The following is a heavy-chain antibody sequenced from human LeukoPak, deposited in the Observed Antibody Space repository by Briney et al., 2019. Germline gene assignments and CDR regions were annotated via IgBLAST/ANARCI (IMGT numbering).Heavy chain of an antibody. D-gene: IGHD3-3*01. CDR3: ARRYDSEHYCYYMDV. CDR2: ISSSSSTI. Sequence: PGGSLRLSCAASGFTFSDYYMSWIRQAPGKGLEWGSYISSSSSTIYYADSVKGRFTISRDNAKNSLYLQMNSLRAEDTAVYYCARRYDSEHYCYYMDVWGKGTTVTVSS. CDR1: GFTFSDYY. V-gene: IGHV3-11*04. J-gene: IGHJ6*03.